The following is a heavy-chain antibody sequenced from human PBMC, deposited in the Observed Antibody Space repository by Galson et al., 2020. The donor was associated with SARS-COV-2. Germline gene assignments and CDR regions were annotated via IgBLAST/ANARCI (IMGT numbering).Heavy chain of an antibody. CDR3: ARGRYYGGECADAFEI. D-gene: IGHD2-21*01. J-gene: IGHJ3*02. CDR2: ISSSSSYI. CDR1: GFTFSSYS. Sequence: GGSLRLSCAASGFTFSSYSMNWVRQAPGKGLEWVSSISSSSSYIYYADSVKGRFTISRDNAKNLLYLQMNSLRAEDTAVYYCARGRYYGGECADAFEIWGQGTMVTVSS. V-gene: IGHV3-21*01.